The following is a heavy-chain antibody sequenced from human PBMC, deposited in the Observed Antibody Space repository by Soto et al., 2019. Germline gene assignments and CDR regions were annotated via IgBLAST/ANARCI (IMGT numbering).Heavy chain of an antibody. CDR2: INHSGDT. D-gene: IGHD4-17*01. CDR1: GGSFIGYY. V-gene: IGHV4-34*01. CDR3: ATVNTVTSYFFES. J-gene: IGHJ4*01. Sequence: RSLTCTVHGGSFIGYYWSWIRQPPGKGLEWIGEINHSGDTNYNPSLKSRISISIDTSKNQFSLTVTSVTAADTALYYCATVNTVTSYFFESWGQGTLVTVSS.